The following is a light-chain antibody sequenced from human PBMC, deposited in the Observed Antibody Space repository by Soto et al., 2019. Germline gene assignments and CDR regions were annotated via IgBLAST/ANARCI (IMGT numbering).Light chain of an antibody. Sequence: SSELTQPPSVSVAPGKTARITCGGTNIESKRVHWYQQKPGQAPVLVIYYDSDRPSGIPERFSGSNSGNTATLTISRVEAGDEADYSCQVWDSSADHVVFGGGTKVTVL. V-gene: IGLV3-21*04. CDR2: YDS. CDR3: QVWDSSADHVV. J-gene: IGLJ2*01. CDR1: NIESKR.